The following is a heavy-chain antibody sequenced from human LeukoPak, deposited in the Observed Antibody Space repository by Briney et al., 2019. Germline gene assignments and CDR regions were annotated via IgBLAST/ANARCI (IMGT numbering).Heavy chain of an antibody. J-gene: IGHJ4*01. V-gene: IGHV4-59*01. CDR3: AGAYNEYNFLFDY. Sequence: SETLSLTCSVSGGTITMYYWSWIRQPPGKGLEWIGFVYHSGTPKYDPSLKSRVTISLDTSNNQFSLRLTSVTAADTAVYYCAGAYNEYNFLFDYWGQGNLVTVSS. CDR2: VYHSGTP. CDR1: GGTITMYY. D-gene: IGHD5-24*01.